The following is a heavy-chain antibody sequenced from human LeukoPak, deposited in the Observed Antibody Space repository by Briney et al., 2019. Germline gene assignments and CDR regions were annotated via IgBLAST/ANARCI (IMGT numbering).Heavy chain of an antibody. D-gene: IGHD3-22*01. J-gene: IGHJ4*02. CDR1: GFTFSSYS. CDR3: ARGLGVGGPYYYDSSGY. Sequence: PGGSLRLSCAASGFTFSSYSMNWVRQAPGKGLEWVSYISSSSSTIYYADSVKGRFTISRDNAKNSPYLQMNSLRAEDTAVYYCARGLGVGGPYYYDSSGYWGQGTLVTVSS. CDR2: ISSSSSTI. V-gene: IGHV3-48*01.